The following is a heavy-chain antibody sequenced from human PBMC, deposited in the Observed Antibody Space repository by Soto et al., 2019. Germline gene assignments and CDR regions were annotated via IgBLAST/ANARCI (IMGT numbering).Heavy chain of an antibody. J-gene: IGHJ6*02. V-gene: IGHV3-48*02. D-gene: IGHD4-4*01. Sequence: GGSLRLSCAASGFTFSSYSMNWVRQAPGKGLEWVSYISSSSSTIYYADSVKGRFTISRDNAKNSLYLQMNSLRDEDTAVYYCAREPEIYDYSNPYYYYYYGMDVWGQGTTVTVSS. CDR2: ISSSSSTI. CDR3: AREPEIYDYSNPYYYYYYGMDV. CDR1: GFTFSSYS.